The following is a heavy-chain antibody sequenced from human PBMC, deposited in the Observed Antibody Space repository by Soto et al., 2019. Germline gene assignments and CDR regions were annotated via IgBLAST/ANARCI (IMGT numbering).Heavy chain of an antibody. J-gene: IGHJ6*02. D-gene: IGHD3-9*01. V-gene: IGHV4-30-4*01. CDR2: THYSGST. CDR3: ARVDILTGRYYYGMDV. CDR1: GGSISSGDYY. Sequence: SETLSLTCTVSGGSISSGDYYWSWIRQPPGKGLEWIGYTHYSGSTYYNPSLKSRVTISLDTSKNQFSLKLSSVTAADTAVYYCARVDILTGRYYYGMDVWGQGTTVTVSS.